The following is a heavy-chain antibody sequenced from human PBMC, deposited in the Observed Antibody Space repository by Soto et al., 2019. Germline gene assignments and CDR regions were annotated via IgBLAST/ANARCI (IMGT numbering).Heavy chain of an antibody. CDR2: IYHSGST. CDR1: GGSISSGGHS. Sequence: SETLSLACAVSGGSISSGGHSWNWIRQPPGKGLEWIGYIYHSGSTYYNPSLKSRVTISVDRSKNQFSLKLSSVTAADTAVYYCAAGGGLPRYYWGQGTLVTVSS. D-gene: IGHD5-12*01. J-gene: IGHJ4*02. V-gene: IGHV4-30-2*01. CDR3: AAGGGLPRYY.